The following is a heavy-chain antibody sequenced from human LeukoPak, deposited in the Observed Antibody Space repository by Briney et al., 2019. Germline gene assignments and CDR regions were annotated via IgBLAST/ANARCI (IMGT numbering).Heavy chain of an antibody. CDR3: ARVREITIFGVVLYDAFDI. CDR2: ISWNSGSI. Sequence: PGGSLRLSCAASGFTFDDYAMHWVRQAPGKGLEWVSGISWNSGSIGYADSVKGRFTISRDNAKNSLYLQMNSLRAEDTAVYYCARVREITIFGVVLYDAFDIWGQGTMVTVSS. J-gene: IGHJ3*02. CDR1: GFTFDDYA. V-gene: IGHV3-9*01. D-gene: IGHD3-3*01.